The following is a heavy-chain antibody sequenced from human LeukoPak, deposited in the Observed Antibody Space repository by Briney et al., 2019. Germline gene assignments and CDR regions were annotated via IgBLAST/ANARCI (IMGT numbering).Heavy chain of an antibody. V-gene: IGHV4-39*07. CDR2: IYYSGST. D-gene: IGHD4-17*01. J-gene: IGHJ5*02. CDR3: ARVRRPYGWFDP. Sequence: PSETLSLTCTVSGGSISSYYWGWIRQPPGKGLEWIGSIYYSGSTYYNPSLKSRVTISVDTPKNQFSLKLSSVTAADTAVYYCARVRRPYGWFDPWGQGTLVTVSS. CDR1: GGSISSYY.